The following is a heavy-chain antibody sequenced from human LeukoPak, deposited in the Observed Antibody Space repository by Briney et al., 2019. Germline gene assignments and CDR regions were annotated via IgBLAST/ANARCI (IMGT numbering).Heavy chain of an antibody. CDR3: ARGFFSNYYDSSGLGE. D-gene: IGHD3-22*01. V-gene: IGHV1-8*03. CDR1: GYTFTSYD. Sequence: ASVKVSXKASGYTFTSYDINWVRQATGQGLEWMGWMNPNSGNTGYAQKFQGRVTITRNTSISTAYIELRSLRSQDTGVCDGARGFFSNYYDSSGLGEWGEGPLVTVSS. CDR2: MNPNSGNT. J-gene: IGHJ4*02.